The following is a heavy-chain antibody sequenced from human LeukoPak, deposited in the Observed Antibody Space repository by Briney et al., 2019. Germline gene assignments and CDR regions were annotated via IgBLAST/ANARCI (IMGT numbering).Heavy chain of an antibody. CDR2: IKQDGSKN. CDR3: ARGGRHLVVVPAAMITGGGYRRRNWFDP. Sequence: GGSLRLSCVASGFTFSTYWMSWVRQAPGKGLEWVANIKQDGSKNYYVESVKGRFTIYRDNAKNSLYLQMNSLRVEDTAVYYCARGGRHLVVVPAAMITGGGYRRRNWFDPWGQGTLVTVSS. CDR1: GFTFSTYW. D-gene: IGHD2-2*01. J-gene: IGHJ5*02. V-gene: IGHV3-7*01.